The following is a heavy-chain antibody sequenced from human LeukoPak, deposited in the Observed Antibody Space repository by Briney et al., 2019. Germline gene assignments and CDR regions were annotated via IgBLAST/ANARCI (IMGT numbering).Heavy chain of an antibody. Sequence: SEPLSLTCTVSGDSINSYYWSWLRQPPGKGLEWVGYIYYSGSTNYKPSLKRRVTISVDTSKNQFSLKVSSVTAADTAVYYCASSRSSSGWSLIDYWGQGALVTVSS. D-gene: IGHD6-19*01. CDR3: ASSRSSSGWSLIDY. CDR2: IYYSGST. V-gene: IGHV4-59*01. CDR1: GDSINSYY. J-gene: IGHJ4*02.